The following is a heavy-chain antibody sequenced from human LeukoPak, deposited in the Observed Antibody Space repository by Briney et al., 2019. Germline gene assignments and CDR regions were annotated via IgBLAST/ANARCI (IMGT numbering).Heavy chain of an antibody. CDR2: INPSGGST. CDR3: ARDTHSFYSSGRYFDY. J-gene: IGHJ4*02. V-gene: IGHV1-46*01. CDR1: GYTFTSYY. Sequence: ASVKVSCKASGYTFTSYYMHWVRQAPGQGLEWMGIINPSGGSTSYAQKFQGRVTMTRDTSTSTVYMELSSLRSEDTAVYYCARDTHSFYSSGRYFDYWGQGTLVTVSS. D-gene: IGHD6-19*01.